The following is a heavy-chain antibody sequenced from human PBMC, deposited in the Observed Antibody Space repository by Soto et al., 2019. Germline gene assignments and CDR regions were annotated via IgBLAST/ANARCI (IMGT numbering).Heavy chain of an antibody. Sequence: ASVKVSCKACGYTFTSYAMPWVRQAPGQRLEWMGWISAYNGNTNYAQKLQGRVTMTTDTSTSTAYMELRSLRSDDTAVYYCARDIGFYDSSGVDIGSYYFDYWGQGTLVTVSS. CDR2: ISAYNGNT. CDR1: GYTFTSYA. V-gene: IGHV1-18*01. CDR3: ARDIGFYDSSGVDIGSYYFDY. J-gene: IGHJ4*02. D-gene: IGHD3-22*01.